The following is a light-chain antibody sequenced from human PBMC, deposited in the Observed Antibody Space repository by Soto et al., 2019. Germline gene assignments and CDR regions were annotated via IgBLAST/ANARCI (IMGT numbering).Light chain of an antibody. V-gene: IGLV1-40*01. CDR2: ANN. CDR1: SSNIGAGYD. J-gene: IGLJ1*01. CDR3: QSYDSSLSGFV. Sequence: QSVLTQPPSVSGAPGQRVTISCTGSSSNIGAGYDVHWYQQLPGTAPKLLIYANNNRPSGVPDRFSGSRSGTSASLAITGLXAEDEADYYCQSYDSSLSGFVFGTGTKVTVL.